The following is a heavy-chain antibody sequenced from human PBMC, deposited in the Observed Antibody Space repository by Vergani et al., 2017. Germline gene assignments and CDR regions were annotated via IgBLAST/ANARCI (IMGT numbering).Heavy chain of an antibody. CDR1: GGSFSGYY. J-gene: IGHJ6*03. V-gene: IGHV4-34*01. CDR2: INHSGST. D-gene: IGHD3-10*01. CDR3: AREPGVIRSWYMDG. Sequence: QVQLQQWGAGLLKPSETLALTCAVYGGSFSGYYWSWIRQPPGKGLGWIGEINHSGSTNNNSSLKSRVTISVDTSKNQFSLKLSSVTAADTAVYYCAREPGVIRSWYMDGWGKGTTVTVSS.